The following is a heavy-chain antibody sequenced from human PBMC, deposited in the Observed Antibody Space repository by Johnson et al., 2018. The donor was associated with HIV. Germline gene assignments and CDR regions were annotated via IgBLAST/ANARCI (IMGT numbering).Heavy chain of an antibody. V-gene: IGHV3-20*04. CDR2: INWNGGST. CDR1: GFIFDDYG. D-gene: IGHD6-6*01. CDR3: AREWGIAARRGGAFDI. J-gene: IGHJ3*02. Sequence: VQLVESGGGVVRPGGSLRLSCAASGFIFDDYGMSWVRQAPGKGLEWVSGINWNGGSTGYADSVKGRFIISRDNAKNSLYLQMNSLRAEDTAVYYCAREWGIAARRGGAFDIWGQGTMVTVYS.